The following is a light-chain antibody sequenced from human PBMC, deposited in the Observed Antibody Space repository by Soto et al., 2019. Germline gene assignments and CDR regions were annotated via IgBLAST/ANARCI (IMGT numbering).Light chain of an antibody. V-gene: IGKV3-15*01. J-gene: IGKJ5*01. CDR1: QSVSSN. CDR2: AAS. Sequence: DIMLTQSTGSLSLSPGPSRTLSYTGSQSVSSNLAWYQQKPGQAPRLLIYAASIRATGIPARFSGSGSGTDFTLTISSLQSEDLEIYDCQQYNNWPIPFGQWTQLEIK. CDR3: QQYNNWPIP.